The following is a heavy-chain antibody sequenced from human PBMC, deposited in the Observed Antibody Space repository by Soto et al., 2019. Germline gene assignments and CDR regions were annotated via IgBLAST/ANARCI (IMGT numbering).Heavy chain of an antibody. CDR3: ARVTLKAGNWFDP. CDR2: INPNSRGT. CDR1: GYTFTDYF. Sequence: ASVKVSCKASGYTFTDYFIHWVRQAPGQGFEWMGWINPNSRGTSYAPKFQGRVTMTRDTSNSTAYMELRGLRSDDTAVYYCARVTLKAGNWFDPWGQGTLVTVSS. V-gene: IGHV1-2*02. J-gene: IGHJ5*02.